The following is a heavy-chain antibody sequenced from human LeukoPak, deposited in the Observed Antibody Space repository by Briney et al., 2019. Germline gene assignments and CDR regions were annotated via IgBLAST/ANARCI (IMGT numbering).Heavy chain of an antibody. CDR2: IYYSGTT. Sequence: PSETLSLTCTVSGGSISSGSYYWGWIRQPPGKGLEWIGSIYYSGTTYYNPSLKSRVTISVDTSKNQFSLKLSSVTAADTAVYYCARGSFSGSHFDYWGQGTLVTVSS. J-gene: IGHJ4*02. V-gene: IGHV4-39*01. CDR3: ARGSFSGSHFDY. D-gene: IGHD3-10*01. CDR1: GGSISSGSYY.